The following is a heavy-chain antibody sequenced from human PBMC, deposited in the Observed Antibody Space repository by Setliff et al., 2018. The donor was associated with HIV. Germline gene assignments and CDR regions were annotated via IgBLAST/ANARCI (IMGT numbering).Heavy chain of an antibody. CDR2: INPNSGGT. J-gene: IGHJ4*02. CDR3: ARRGGNGDYPLYFDY. Sequence: ASVKVSCKASGYTFTGYYMHWVRQAPGQGLEWMGWINPNSGGTNYAQKFQGRVTMTRDTSISTAYMELSSLRSDDTAVYYCARRGGNGDYPLYFDYWGQGTLVTVSS. D-gene: IGHD4-17*01. CDR1: GYTFTGYY. V-gene: IGHV1-2*02.